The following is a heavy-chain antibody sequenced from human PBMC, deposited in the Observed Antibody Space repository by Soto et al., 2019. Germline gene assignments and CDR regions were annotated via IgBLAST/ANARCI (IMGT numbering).Heavy chain of an antibody. J-gene: IGHJ5*02. V-gene: IGHV1-69*01. CDR1: GGTFSSYA. D-gene: IGHD2-15*01. CDR2: IIPIFGTA. CDR3: ARGDVVVVALSENWFDP. Sequence: QVQLVQSGAEVKKPGSSVKVSCKASGGTFSSYAISWVRQAPGQGLEWMGGIIPIFGTANYAQKFQGRVTITADESTSTAYMELSSLRSEDTAVYYCARGDVVVVALSENWFDPWGQGTLVTVSS.